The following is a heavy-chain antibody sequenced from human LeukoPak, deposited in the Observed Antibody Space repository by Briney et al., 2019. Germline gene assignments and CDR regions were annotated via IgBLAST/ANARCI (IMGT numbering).Heavy chain of an antibody. CDR2: IDHSGST. CDR3: ARGLMMAVAGRGEFHY. J-gene: IGHJ4*02. V-gene: IGHV4-34*01. Sequence: SETLSLTCAVFGGSFSNYYLHWIRQPPGKGLEWIGEIDHSGSTKYNPSLKSRVTISVDTSKNQFSLKLSSVTAADTAVYYCARGLMMAVAGRGEFHYWGQGTLVTVSS. CDR1: GGSFSNYY. D-gene: IGHD6-13*01.